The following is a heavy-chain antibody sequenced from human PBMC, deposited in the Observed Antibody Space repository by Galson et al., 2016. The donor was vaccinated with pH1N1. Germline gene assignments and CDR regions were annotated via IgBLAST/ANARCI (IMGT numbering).Heavy chain of an antibody. Sequence: SVKVSCKASGGTFSSYAISWVRQAPGQGLEWMGGIIPIIGTANYAQKFQGRVTITKDESITTAYMELSSLRSEDTAMYYCARKLHYDTDLSDWYFDLWGRGTLVAVSP. CDR1: GGTFSSYA. V-gene: IGHV1-69*05. CDR2: IIPIIGTA. D-gene: IGHD3-16*01. J-gene: IGHJ2*01. CDR3: ARKLHYDTDLSDWYFDL.